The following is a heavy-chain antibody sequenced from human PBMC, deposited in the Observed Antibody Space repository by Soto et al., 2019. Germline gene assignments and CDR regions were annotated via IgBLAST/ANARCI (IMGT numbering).Heavy chain of an antibody. CDR1: GGSISSSSYY. Sequence: KSSETLSLTCTVSGGSISSSSYYWGWIRQPPGKGLEWIGSTYYSGSTYYNPSLKSRVTISVDTSKNQFSLKLSSVTAADTAVYYCARHGYDFWSGYYKPIKFDYWGQGTLVTVSS. D-gene: IGHD3-3*01. CDR3: ARHGYDFWSGYYKPIKFDY. V-gene: IGHV4-39*01. J-gene: IGHJ4*02. CDR2: TYYSGST.